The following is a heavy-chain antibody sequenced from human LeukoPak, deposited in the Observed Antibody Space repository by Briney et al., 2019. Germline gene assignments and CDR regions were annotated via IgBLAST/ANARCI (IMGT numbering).Heavy chain of an antibody. CDR2: IYHSGST. J-gene: IGHJ4*02. V-gene: IGHV4-30-2*01. CDR1: GGSISSGGYS. CDR3: ARGYGDYGYYFDY. D-gene: IGHD4-17*01. Sequence: PSETLSLTCAVSGGSISSGGYSWSWIRQPPGKGLEWIGYIYHSGSTYYNPSLKSRVTISVGRSKNQFSLKLSSVTAADTAVYYCARGYGDYGYYFDYWGQGTLVTVSS.